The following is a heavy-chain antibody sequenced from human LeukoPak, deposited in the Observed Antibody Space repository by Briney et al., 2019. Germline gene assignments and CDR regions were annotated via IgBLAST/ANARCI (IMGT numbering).Heavy chain of an antibody. V-gene: IGHV4-4*02. CDR2: VHLSGRT. J-gene: IGHJ4*02. CDR3: AREGGPYRPLDY. CDR1: GGSISSTNG. Sequence: PSGTLSLTCGVSGGSISSTNGWTWVRQPPGEGLEWIGEVHLSGRTNYNPSLESRFTMSVDMSENHLSLKLTSVTAADTAVYYCAREGGPYRPLDYSGQGTLVTVSS.